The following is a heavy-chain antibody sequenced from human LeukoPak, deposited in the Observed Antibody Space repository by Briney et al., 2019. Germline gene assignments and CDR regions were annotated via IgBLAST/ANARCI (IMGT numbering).Heavy chain of an antibody. J-gene: IGHJ5*02. V-gene: IGHV3-13*01. Sequence: PGRSLRLSCAASGFTFSSYDMHWVRQATGKGLEWVSAIGTAGDTYYPGSVKGRFTISRENAKNSLYLQMNSLRAGDTAVYYCARGVRQWLDNNWFDPWGQGTLVTVSS. CDR1: GFTFSSYD. CDR2: IGTAGDT. CDR3: ARGVRQWLDNNWFDP. D-gene: IGHD6-19*01.